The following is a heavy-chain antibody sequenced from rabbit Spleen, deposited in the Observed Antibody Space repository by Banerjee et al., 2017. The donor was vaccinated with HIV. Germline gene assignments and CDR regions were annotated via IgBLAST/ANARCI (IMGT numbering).Heavy chain of an antibody. Sequence: QEQLVESGGGLVQPGGSLKLSCTVSGFSFSSNWICWVRQAPGKGLEWIACIDTNDGDTDYAIWPKGRFTISKTSSTSVTLQMTSLTAADTASYFCARNYVNAFDPWGQGTLVTVS. J-gene: IGHJ2*01. D-gene: IGHD1-1*01. CDR3: ARNYVNAFDP. CDR2: IDTNDGDT. CDR1: GFSFSSNW. V-gene: IGHV1S45*01.